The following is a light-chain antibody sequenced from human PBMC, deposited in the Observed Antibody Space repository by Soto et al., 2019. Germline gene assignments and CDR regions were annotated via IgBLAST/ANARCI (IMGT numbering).Light chain of an antibody. CDR3: QQTYMVPYT. CDR1: QSFSTY. J-gene: IGKJ2*01. Sequence: DIQMTQSPSSLSASAGDRVTITFGASQSFSTYLNWYFQKSGGAPKLLIHGVSKLENGTPSRFSGSGLATDFTLTINTLQPEDFAVYFCQQTYMVPYTFGQGTKVDIK. V-gene: IGKV1-39*01. CDR2: GVS.